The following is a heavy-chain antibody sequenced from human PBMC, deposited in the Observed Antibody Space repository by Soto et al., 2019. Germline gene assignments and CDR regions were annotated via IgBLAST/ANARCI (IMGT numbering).Heavy chain of an antibody. CDR3: ARVSASGWHVNGRDYFDS. D-gene: IGHD6-19*01. Sequence: GSLRLSCAASGFTFSNYYMTWIRQAPGKGLECLSYISSREVTVYYADSVKGRFTISRDNTKNSLYLQMTTLRDKDTAVYYCARVSASGWHVNGRDYFDSWGQGTLVTVSS. CDR2: ISSREVTV. J-gene: IGHJ4*02. CDR1: GFTFSNYY. V-gene: IGHV3-11*01.